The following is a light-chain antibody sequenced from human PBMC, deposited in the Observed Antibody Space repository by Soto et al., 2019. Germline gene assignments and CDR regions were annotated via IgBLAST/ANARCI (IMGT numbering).Light chain of an antibody. CDR1: SSDIGGYNY. Sequence: QSALTQPRSVSGSPGQSVTFSCTGTSSDIGGYNYVSWYQLHPGTAPKLMIYDVTKRPSGVPDRFSGSKSGNTASLTISALQAEDEADYYCCSYAGNLDVIFGGGTKLTVL. V-gene: IGLV2-11*01. CDR3: CSYAGNLDVI. J-gene: IGLJ2*01. CDR2: DVT.